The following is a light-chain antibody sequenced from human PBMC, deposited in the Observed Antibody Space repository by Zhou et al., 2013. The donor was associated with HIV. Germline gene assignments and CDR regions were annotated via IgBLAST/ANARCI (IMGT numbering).Light chain of an antibody. J-gene: IGKJ5*01. CDR1: QSMSIY. Sequence: DIQMTQSPSSLSASVGDRVTITCRASQSMSIYLNWYQQKPGKAPKLLIYAASSLQSGVPSRFSGSGSGTDFTLTISSLQPEDFATYYCQQSYSTQITFGQGTRLEIK. V-gene: IGKV1-39*01. CDR3: QQSYSTQIT. CDR2: AAS.